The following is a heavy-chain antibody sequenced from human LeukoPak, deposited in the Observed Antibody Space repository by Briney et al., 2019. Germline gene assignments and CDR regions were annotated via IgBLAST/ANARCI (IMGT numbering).Heavy chain of an antibody. V-gene: IGHV1-18*01. D-gene: IGHD2-15*01. Sequence: XXXQAXGXXLXWMGWISAYNGNTNYAQKLQGRVTMTTDTSTSTAYMELRSLRSDDTAVYYCARAASSGYCSGGSCYSDDAFDIWGQGTMVTVSS. CDR3: ARAASSGYCSGGSCYSDDAFDI. J-gene: IGHJ3*02. CDR2: ISAYNGNT.